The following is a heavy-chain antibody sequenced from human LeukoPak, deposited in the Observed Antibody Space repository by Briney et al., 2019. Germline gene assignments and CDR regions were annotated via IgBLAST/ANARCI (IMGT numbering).Heavy chain of an antibody. CDR1: GFIFSNYA. J-gene: IGHJ4*02. Sequence: GGSLRLSCAASGFIFSNYAMSWVRQAPGKGLEWVSAIDSTGAYTWYADSVKGRFTISKDSSKTILYLQMNSLRAEDAAVYYCARVYYDSSGYYSHFDYWGQGTLVTVSS. CDR2: IDSTGAYT. D-gene: IGHD3-22*01. CDR3: ARVYYDSSGYYSHFDY. V-gene: IGHV3-23*01.